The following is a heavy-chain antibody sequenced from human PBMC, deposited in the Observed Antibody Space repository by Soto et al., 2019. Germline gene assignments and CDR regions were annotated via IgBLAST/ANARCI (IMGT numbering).Heavy chain of an antibody. V-gene: IGHV4-30-2*01. J-gene: IGHJ4*02. CDR1: GGSISSGGYS. Sequence: SETLSLTCAVSGGSISSGGYSWSWIRQPPGKGLEWIGYIYHSGSTYYNPSLKSRVTISVDRSKNQFSLKLSSVTAADTAVYYCARATIFGVPLDYWGQGTLVTVSS. CDR2: IYHSGST. D-gene: IGHD3-3*01. CDR3: ARATIFGVPLDY.